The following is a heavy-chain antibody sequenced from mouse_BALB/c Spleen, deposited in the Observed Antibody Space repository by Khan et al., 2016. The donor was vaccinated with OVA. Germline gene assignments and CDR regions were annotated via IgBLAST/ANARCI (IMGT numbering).Heavy chain of an antibody. CDR3: ARGNYYGYAMDY. CDR1: GYSITSNYA. V-gene: IGHV3-2*02. J-gene: IGHJ4*01. CDR2: ISYSGRT. D-gene: IGHD1-1*01. Sequence: EVQLQESGPGLVKPSQSLSLTCTVTGYSITSNYAWNWIRQFPGNKLEWMGYISYSGRTSYIPSLKSRISITRDTSKNQFFLKLNSVTTEDTATYYCARGNYYGYAMDYWGQGTSVSVSS.